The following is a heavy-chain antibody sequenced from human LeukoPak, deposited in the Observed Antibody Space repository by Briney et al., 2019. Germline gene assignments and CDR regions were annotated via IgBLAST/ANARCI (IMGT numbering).Heavy chain of an antibody. V-gene: IGHV4-4*07. CDR2: IYTSGNT. J-gene: IGHJ4*02. CDR3: ARGGASALPFDF. Sequence: PSETLSLTCAVSGGSISSYYWSWIRQPAGKGPEWIGCIYTSGNTNYNPSLKSRVSMSEDTSKNQFSLKLSSVTAADTAVDYCARGGASALPFDFWGQGTLVTVSS. CDR1: GGSISSYY.